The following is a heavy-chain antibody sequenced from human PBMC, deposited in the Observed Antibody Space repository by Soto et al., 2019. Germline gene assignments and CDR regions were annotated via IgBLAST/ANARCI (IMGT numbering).Heavy chain of an antibody. D-gene: IGHD4-4*01. CDR3: VRHPRVTSAYPFEY. Sequence: SETLSLTCSVSGGSISSSVYYWGWIRQPPGKGLEWIASISYSGSTYYNPSLKSRVTISVDTSKNQFSLKQRSVTAADTAMYYCVRHPRVTSAYPFEYWGQGSLVTVSS. J-gene: IGHJ4*02. CDR2: ISYSGST. V-gene: IGHV4-39*01. CDR1: GGSISSSVYY.